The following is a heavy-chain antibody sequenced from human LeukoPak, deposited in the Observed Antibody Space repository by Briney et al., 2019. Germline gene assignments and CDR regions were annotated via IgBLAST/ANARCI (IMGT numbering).Heavy chain of an antibody. CDR2: IYYSGST. J-gene: IGHJ4*02. Sequence: SETLSLTCTVSGDSISNYFWSWIRQPPGKELEYIGYIYYSGSTNYYPSLKSRVTISADTSKNQLSLKLNSVTAADTAVYYCARHVPYDSSDYTLTYWGQGTLVTVSS. CDR1: GDSISNYF. V-gene: IGHV4-59*08. D-gene: IGHD3-22*01. CDR3: ARHVPYDSSDYTLTY.